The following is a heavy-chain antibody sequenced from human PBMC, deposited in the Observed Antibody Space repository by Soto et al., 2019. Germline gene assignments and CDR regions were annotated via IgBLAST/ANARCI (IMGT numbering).Heavy chain of an antibody. CDR2: IYQSGST. Sequence: SETLSLTCAVSGGAISSGGYALACIRQPPGKGLEWVGYIYQSGSTYYNPSLKSRVTIAADRSKNQFSLNLASVTAADTAVYYCARSYSGGDAYFDYWGQGTVVTVSS. CDR3: ARSYSGGDAYFDY. V-gene: IGHV4-30-2*01. CDR1: GGAISSGGYA. J-gene: IGHJ4*02. D-gene: IGHD2-21*02.